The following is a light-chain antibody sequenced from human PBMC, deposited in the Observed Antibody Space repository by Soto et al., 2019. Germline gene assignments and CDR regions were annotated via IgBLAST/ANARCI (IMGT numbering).Light chain of an antibody. J-gene: IGLJ1*01. CDR2: LEGSGSY. V-gene: IGLV4-60*02. CDR1: MGHSSYI. Sequence: VLTQSSSASASLGSSVKLPCTLSMGHSSYIIAWHQQQPGKAPRYLMKLEGSGSYDKGSGVPDRFSGSSSGADRYLTISNLQFEDEADYYCETWDSNTRVFGTGTKLTVL. CDR3: ETWDSNTRV.